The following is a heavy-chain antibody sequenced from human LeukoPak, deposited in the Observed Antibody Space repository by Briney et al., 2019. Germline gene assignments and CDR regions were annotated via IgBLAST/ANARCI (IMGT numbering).Heavy chain of an antibody. CDR1: GYTFTSYA. D-gene: IGHD6-13*01. V-gene: IGHV1-2*02. Sequence: GASVKVSCKASGYTFTSYAMHWVRQAPGQGLEWMGWINPNSGRTNYAQNFQGRVTMTRDPSISTAYMELSGLTSNDTAVYYCARTREYSSSWYFPPFDPWGQGTLVTVSS. J-gene: IGHJ5*02. CDR3: ARTREYSSSWYFPPFDP. CDR2: INPNSGRT.